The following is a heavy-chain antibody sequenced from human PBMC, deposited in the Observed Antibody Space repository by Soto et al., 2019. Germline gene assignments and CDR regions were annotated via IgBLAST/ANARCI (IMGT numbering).Heavy chain of an antibody. D-gene: IGHD4-17*01. CDR1: GYSFTNYG. CDR2: INASNGNT. Sequence: QVQLVQSGPEVKRPGASVKVSCKASGYSFTNYGLSWLRQAPVQGLEWMGWINASNGNTVYAQKLQGRVTMTTDTSTSTAYMELSSLRSEDTAVYYCAREATVTDWGQGTLVTVSS. CDR3: AREATVTD. J-gene: IGHJ4*02. V-gene: IGHV1-18*01.